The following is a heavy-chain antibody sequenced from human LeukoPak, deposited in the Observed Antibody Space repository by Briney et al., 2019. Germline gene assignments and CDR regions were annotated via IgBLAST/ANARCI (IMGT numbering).Heavy chain of an antibody. V-gene: IGHV3-74*01. D-gene: IGHD3-22*01. CDR2: IGTDGSRT. CDR1: GFTFSSYW. Sequence: GGSLRLSCAASGFTFSSYWMHWVRQVPGKGLVWVARIGTDGSRTTYADYVQGRFTISRDNAKNTLYLQMNSLRAEDTAVYYCAKDGAYYYDSSGYYIFDYWGQGTLVTVSS. CDR3: AKDGAYYYDSSGYYIFDY. J-gene: IGHJ4*02.